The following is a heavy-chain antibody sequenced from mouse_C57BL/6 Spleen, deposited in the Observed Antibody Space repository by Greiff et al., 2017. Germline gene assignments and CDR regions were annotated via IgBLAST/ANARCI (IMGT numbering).Heavy chain of an antibody. CDR3: ARRGYDYDRDY. CDR1: GYAFSSYW. CDR2: IYPGDGDT. Sequence: VQLQQSGAELVKPGASVKISCKASGYAFSSYWMNWVKQRPGKGLEWIGLIYPGDGDTNYTGQFKGKATLTADKSSSTAYMQLSSLTSEDSAVFFCARRGYDYDRDYWGQGTTLTVSS. V-gene: IGHV1-80*01. D-gene: IGHD2-4*01. J-gene: IGHJ2*01.